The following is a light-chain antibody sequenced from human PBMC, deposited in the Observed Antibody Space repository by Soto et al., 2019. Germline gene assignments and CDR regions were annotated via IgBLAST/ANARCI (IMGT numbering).Light chain of an antibody. CDR1: SSNIGAGYD. J-gene: IGLJ1*01. V-gene: IGLV1-40*01. Sequence: QSVLTQPPSVSGAPGQRVTISCTGSSSNIGAGYDVHWYQQLPGTAPKLLIYGNSNRPSGVPDRFSGSKSGTSASLAITGLRAEDEADYYCQSYDSSLSGLYVVGTGTKVTVL. CDR3: QSYDSSLSGLYV. CDR2: GNS.